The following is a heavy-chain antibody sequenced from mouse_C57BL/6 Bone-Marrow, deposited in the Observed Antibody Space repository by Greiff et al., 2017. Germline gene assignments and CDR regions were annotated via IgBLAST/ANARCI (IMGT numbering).Heavy chain of an antibody. CDR1: GYTFTSYT. Sequence: QVQLQQSGAELARPGASVKMSCKASGYTFTSYTMHWVKQRPGQGLEWIGYINPSSGYTKYNQKFKAKATLTASTSSSTAYMQLSSLTSEASSDYYCARSDYDFDYWGQGTTLTVAS. J-gene: IGHJ2*01. D-gene: IGHD2-4*01. CDR2: INPSSGYT. V-gene: IGHV1-4*01. CDR3: ARSDYDFDY.